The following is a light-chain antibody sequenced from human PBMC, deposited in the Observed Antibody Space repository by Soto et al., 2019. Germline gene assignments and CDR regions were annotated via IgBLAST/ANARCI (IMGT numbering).Light chain of an antibody. CDR3: AAWDDSLNEYV. J-gene: IGLJ1*01. V-gene: IGLV1-44*01. Sequence: QSVLTQAPSVSGSPGQRVTITCSGSSSNIGLNSVNWYQHLPGTASNLLTRGNNRRPSGVPDRFSGSKSGTSASLAISGRRAGDEADYCCAAWDDSLNEYVFGDGTKVTVL. CDR1: SSNIGLNS. CDR2: GNN.